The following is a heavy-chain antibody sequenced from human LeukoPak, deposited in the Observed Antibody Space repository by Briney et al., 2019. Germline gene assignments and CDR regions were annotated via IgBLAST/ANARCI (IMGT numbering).Heavy chain of an antibody. CDR3: AKDYSDSSGYLDY. CDR2: ISYDGSNK. D-gene: IGHD3-22*01. J-gene: IGHJ4*02. V-gene: IGHV3-30*18. Sequence: GGSLRLSCAASGLTFSNYGMHWVRQAPGKGLEWVAVISYDGSNKYYADSVKGRFTLSRDNSKNTLYLQLNSLRAEDTAVYYCAKDYSDSSGYLDYWGQGTLVTVSS. CDR1: GLTFSNYG.